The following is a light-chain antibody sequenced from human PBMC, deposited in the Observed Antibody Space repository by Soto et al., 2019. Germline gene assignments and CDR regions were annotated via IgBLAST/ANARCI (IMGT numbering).Light chain of an antibody. CDR1: SSDVGGYNY. V-gene: IGLV2-14*01. CDR2: EVS. Sequence: LTQPASVSGSPGQSITISCTGTSSDVGGYNYVSWYQQHPGKAPKLMIFEVSNRPSGISIRFSGSKSGNTASLTISGLQTEDEADYYCSSYTNNSPYVFGTGTKVTVL. J-gene: IGLJ1*01. CDR3: SSYTNNSPYV.